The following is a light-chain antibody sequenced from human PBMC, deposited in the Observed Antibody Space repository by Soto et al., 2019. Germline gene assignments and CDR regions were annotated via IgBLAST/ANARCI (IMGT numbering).Light chain of an antibody. CDR3: GSWDSSLSAYV. J-gene: IGLJ1*01. Sequence: QSVLTQPPSLSAAPGQKVTNSCSGSSSNIGGNSVSWYQQLPGTAPKLLMYDDNKRPSGIPDRFSGSKSGTSATLGITGFQTGDEADYYCGSWDSSLSAYVFGTGTKVTVL. V-gene: IGLV1-51*01. CDR1: SSNIGGNS. CDR2: DDN.